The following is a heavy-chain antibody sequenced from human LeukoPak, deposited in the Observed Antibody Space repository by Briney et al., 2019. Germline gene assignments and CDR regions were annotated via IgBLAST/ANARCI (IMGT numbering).Heavy chain of an antibody. CDR3: AREYGDYSDY. V-gene: IGHV4-39*02. Sequence: SETLSLTCTVSGGSISSSSYYWGWIRQPPGKGLEWIGSIYYSGSTYYNPSLKSRVTISVDTSKNQFSLKLSSVTAADTAVYYCAREYGDYSDYWGQGTLVTVSS. D-gene: IGHD4-17*01. J-gene: IGHJ4*02. CDR2: IYYSGST. CDR1: GGSISSSSYY.